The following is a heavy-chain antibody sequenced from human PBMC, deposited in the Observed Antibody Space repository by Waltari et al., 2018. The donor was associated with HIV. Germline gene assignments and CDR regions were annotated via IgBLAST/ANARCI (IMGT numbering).Heavy chain of an antibody. CDR1: GGSFSGNY. V-gene: IGHV4-34*01. Sequence: QVQLQQWGAGLLKPSETLSLTCAVYGGSFSGNYWSWIRQPPGKGLEWIGEINHSGSTNYNPSLKSRVTISVDTSKNQFSLKLSSVTAADTAVYYCARGPPIVLMVYALDYWGQGTLVTVSS. CDR3: ARGPPIVLMVYALDY. J-gene: IGHJ4*02. CDR2: INHSGST. D-gene: IGHD2-8*01.